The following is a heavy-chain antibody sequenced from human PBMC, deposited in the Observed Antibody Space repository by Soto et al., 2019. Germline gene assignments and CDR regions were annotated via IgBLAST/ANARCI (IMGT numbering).Heavy chain of an antibody. V-gene: IGHV3-30-3*01. J-gene: IGHJ6*02. Sequence: QVPLVESGGGVVQPGRSLRLSCAASGFTFSSYAMHWVRQAPGKGLQWVAGISYDGSNKYYEDSVKGRFTISRDNSKNTLYLQMSRLSAEDTAVYYCARDLGAYSSSGRYYYGMDVWGQGTTVTVSS. CDR2: ISYDGSNK. D-gene: IGHD6-13*01. CDR1: GFTFSSYA. CDR3: ARDLGAYSSSGRYYYGMDV.